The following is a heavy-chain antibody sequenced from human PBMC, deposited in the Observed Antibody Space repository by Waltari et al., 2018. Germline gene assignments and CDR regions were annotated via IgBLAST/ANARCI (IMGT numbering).Heavy chain of an antibody. Sequence: QVQLVQSGAEVKKPGSSVKVSCKASGGPFSSYAISWVRHAPGPGLEWMGRIIPIFGTANYAQKFQGRVTITADKSTSTAYMELSSLRSEDTAVYYCARLKGSGSYYNRDYYYYGMDVWGQGTTVTVSS. V-gene: IGHV1-69*08. D-gene: IGHD3-10*01. CDR1: GGPFSSYA. CDR3: ARLKGSGSYYNRDYYYYGMDV. CDR2: IIPIFGTA. J-gene: IGHJ6*02.